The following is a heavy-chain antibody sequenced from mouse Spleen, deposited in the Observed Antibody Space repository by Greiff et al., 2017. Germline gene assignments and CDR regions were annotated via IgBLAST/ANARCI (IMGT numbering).Heavy chain of an antibody. CDR1: GYSITSGYY. V-gene: IGHV3-6*01. J-gene: IGHJ1*01. Sequence: EESGPGLVKPSQSLSLTCSVTGYSITSGYYWNWIRQFPGNKLEWMGYISYDGSNNYNPSLKNRISITRDTSKNQFFLKLNSVTTEDTATYYCARGNWYFDVWGAGTTVTVSS. CDR2: ISYDGSN. CDR3: ARGNWYFDV.